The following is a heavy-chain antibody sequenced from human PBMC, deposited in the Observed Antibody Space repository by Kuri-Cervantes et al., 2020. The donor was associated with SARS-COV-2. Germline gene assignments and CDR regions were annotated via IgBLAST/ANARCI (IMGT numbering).Heavy chain of an antibody. V-gene: IGHV4-34*01. J-gene: IGHJ4*02. CDR1: GGSLSYYY. D-gene: IGHD3-9*01. Sequence: SQTLSLTCEVYGGSLSYYYWSWVRQPPGKGLEWIGEINHSGSTNYNPSLKSRVTISGDTSKNQFSLKLTSVTAADTAIYYCARHYAFDRFHKWGQGTPVTVSS. CDR3: ARHYAFDRFHK. CDR2: INHSGST.